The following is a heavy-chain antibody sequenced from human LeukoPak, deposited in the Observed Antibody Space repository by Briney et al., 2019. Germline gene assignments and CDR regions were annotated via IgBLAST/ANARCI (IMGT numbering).Heavy chain of an antibody. Sequence: ASVKVSCKASGYTFSDYYMHWVRQAPGQGLEWMGWINPKSGDTNYSQKFQARGTMTRDTSITTTYIELSRLSSDDTAVYYCARQDTGQLDYWGQGTLVTVSS. CDR3: ARQDTGQLDY. V-gene: IGHV1-2*02. CDR2: INPKSGDT. J-gene: IGHJ4*02. D-gene: IGHD2-8*02. CDR1: GYTFSDYY.